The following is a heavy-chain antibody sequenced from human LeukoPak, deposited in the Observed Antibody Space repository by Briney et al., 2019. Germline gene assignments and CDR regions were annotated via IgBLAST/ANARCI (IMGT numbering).Heavy chain of an antibody. Sequence: GASVKVSCKASGGIFSSYAISWVRQAPGQGLEWMGGIIPIFGTANYAQKFQGRVTITADESTGTAYMELSSLRSEDTAVYYCARDSRSGYDSGFDYWGQGTLVTVSS. J-gene: IGHJ4*02. D-gene: IGHD5-12*01. V-gene: IGHV1-69*13. CDR1: GGIFSSYA. CDR3: ARDSRSGYDSGFDY. CDR2: IIPIFGTA.